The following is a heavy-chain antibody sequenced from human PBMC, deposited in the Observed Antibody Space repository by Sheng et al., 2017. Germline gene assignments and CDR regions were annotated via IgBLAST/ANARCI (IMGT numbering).Heavy chain of an antibody. J-gene: IGHJ4*02. CDR1: GYTFTSYA. D-gene: IGHD2-15*01. Sequence: QVQLVQSGAEVKKPGASVKVSCKASGYTFTSYAMHWVRQAPGQRLEWMGWINAGNGNTKYSQKFQGRVTITRDTSASTAYMELSSLRSEDTAVYYCARRGHYCSGGSCYWSYFDYWGQGTLVTVSS. V-gene: IGHV1-3*01. CDR3: ARRGHYCSGGSCYWSYFDY. CDR2: INAGNGNT.